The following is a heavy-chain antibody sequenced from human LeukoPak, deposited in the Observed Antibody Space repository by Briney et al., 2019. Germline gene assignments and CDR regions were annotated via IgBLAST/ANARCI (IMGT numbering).Heavy chain of an antibody. CDR2: ISWNSGSI. CDR3: AKDNDYGDYVVPGDY. CDR1: GFIFNNYA. D-gene: IGHD4-17*01. J-gene: IGHJ4*02. Sequence: PGGSLRLSCAGSGFIFNNYAMHWVRQPPGKGLEWVSGISWNSGSIDYADSVKGRFTISRDSAKNSLYLQMNSLRAEDTALYYCAKDNDYGDYVVPGDYWGQGTLVTVSS. V-gene: IGHV3-9*01.